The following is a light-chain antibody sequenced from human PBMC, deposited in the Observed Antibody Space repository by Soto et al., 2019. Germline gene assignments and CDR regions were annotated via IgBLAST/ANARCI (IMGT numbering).Light chain of an antibody. CDR1: SRDIGVYNY. J-gene: IGLJ3*02. Sequence: QSALTQPASVSGSLGQSITISCSGSSRDIGVYNYVSWYQQHPGKAPKLMIYDVSKRPSGVPDRFSGSKSGNTASLTISGLQAEDEADYYCCSYAGSYTFEFGGGTKLTVL. V-gene: IGLV2-11*01. CDR3: CSYAGSYTFE. CDR2: DVS.